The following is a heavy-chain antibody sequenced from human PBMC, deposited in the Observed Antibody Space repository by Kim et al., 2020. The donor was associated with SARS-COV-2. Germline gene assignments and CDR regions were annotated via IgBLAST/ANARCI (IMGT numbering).Heavy chain of an antibody. J-gene: IGHJ4*02. D-gene: IGHD3-9*01. V-gene: IGHV3-72*01. Sequence: GGSLRLSCAVSELTFSEHYIDWVRQSPGKGLEWVGRIRNQVSSYTTEYAASVKGRFTISRDDSKKSAYLQMNSLKTEDTAFYYCTRVFGSHYDVLTTYWQGAGVYWGQGGLVIVSS. CDR1: ELTFSEHY. CDR3: TRVFGSHYDVLTTYWQGAGVY. CDR2: IRNQVSSYTT.